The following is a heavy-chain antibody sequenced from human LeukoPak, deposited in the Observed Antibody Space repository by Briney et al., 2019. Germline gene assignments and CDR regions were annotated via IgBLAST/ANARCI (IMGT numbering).Heavy chain of an antibody. J-gene: IGHJ4*02. CDR1: GFTFSTYW. V-gene: IGHV3-74*01. CDR2: INGDGRET. D-gene: IGHD1-14*01. Sequence: QPGGSLRLSCVVSGFTFSTYWMHWVRQAPGKGLVWVSRINGDGRETTYGDSVKGRFTISRDNAKNTLFLQMNSLRAGDTAVFYCARGGPGAYFDYWGQGTLVTVSS. CDR3: ARGGPGAYFDY.